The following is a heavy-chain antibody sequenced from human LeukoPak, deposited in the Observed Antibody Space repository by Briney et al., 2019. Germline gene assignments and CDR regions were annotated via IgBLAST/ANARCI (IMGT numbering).Heavy chain of an antibody. CDR2: INSDGFSI. CDR3: AKDLKGSGWYGGY. V-gene: IGHV3-74*01. J-gene: IGHJ4*02. D-gene: IGHD6-19*01. Sequence: GGSLRLSCAASGFSFSAYWMHWVRHAPGKRLVWVSRINSDGFSIAYADSVKGRFTISRDNSKNTLYLQMNSLRAEDTAVYYCAKDLKGSGWYGGYWGQGTLVTVSS. CDR1: GFSFSAYW.